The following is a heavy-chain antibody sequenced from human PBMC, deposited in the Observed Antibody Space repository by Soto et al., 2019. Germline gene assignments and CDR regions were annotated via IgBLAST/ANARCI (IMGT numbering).Heavy chain of an antibody. D-gene: IGHD3-22*01. Sequence: GASVKVSCKASGYTFTSYGISWVRQAPGQGLEWMGWISAYNGNTNYAQKLQGRVTMTTDTSTSTAYMELRSLRSDDTAVYYCASSNHGHCDYDSSGYHLCSFDYWGQGTLVNVSS. CDR1: GYTFTSYG. J-gene: IGHJ4*02. CDR2: ISAYNGNT. V-gene: IGHV1-18*01. CDR3: ASSNHGHCDYDSSGYHLCSFDY.